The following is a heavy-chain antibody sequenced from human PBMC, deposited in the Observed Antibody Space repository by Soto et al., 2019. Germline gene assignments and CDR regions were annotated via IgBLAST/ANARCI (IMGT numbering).Heavy chain of an antibody. CDR1: GGSIGSSY. CDR3: ATPSRSSWRYYYMDV. J-gene: IGHJ6*03. Sequence: QVQLQESGPGLVKPSETLSLTCTVSGGSIGSSYWSWIRQPPGKGLEYIGYAYYSGSTNYNPSLPRRVILALNTSQEQVSLTLSSVTAADTAVYYCATPSRSSWRYYYMDVWGKGTTVTVSS. D-gene: IGHD6-6*01. V-gene: IGHV4-59*01. CDR2: AYYSGST.